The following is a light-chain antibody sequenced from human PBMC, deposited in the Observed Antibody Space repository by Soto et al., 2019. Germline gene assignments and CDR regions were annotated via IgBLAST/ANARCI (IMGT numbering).Light chain of an antibody. V-gene: IGLV2-11*01. Sequence: QSVLNQPRSVSASPGQSVAISCTGTSSDVGGYDYVSWYQQHPGKAPKLMIYDVHKRPSGVPDRFSGSKSGNTASLTISGLQAEDEADYYCCSFAGDPYVFGTGTKVTVL. CDR3: CSFAGDPYV. CDR1: SSDVGGYDY. J-gene: IGLJ1*01. CDR2: DVH.